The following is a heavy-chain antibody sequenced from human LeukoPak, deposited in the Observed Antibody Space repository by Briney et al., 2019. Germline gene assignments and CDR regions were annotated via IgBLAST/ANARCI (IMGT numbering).Heavy chain of an antibody. Sequence: ASVKVSCKASGYTFNTYGINWVRQAPGQRLEWMGWISGNNGHTNYAQKFQGRVTMTTDTSTSTVYMELRRLRSDDTALYYCARDRTATYDTFHIWGQGTMVTVSS. CDR3: ARDRTATYDTFHI. J-gene: IGHJ3*02. CDR2: ISGNNGHT. V-gene: IGHV1-18*01. D-gene: IGHD2-21*02. CDR1: GYTFNTYG.